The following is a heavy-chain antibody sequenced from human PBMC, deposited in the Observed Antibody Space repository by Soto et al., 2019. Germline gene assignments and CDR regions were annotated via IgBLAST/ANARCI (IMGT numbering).Heavy chain of an antibody. CDR1: GFTCSSYD. CDR2: ISGSGGST. J-gene: IGHJ4*02. Sequence: GGSLRLSCAASGFTCSSYDMSWVRQAPGKGLEWVSAISGSGGSTYYADSVKGRFTISRDNSKNTLYLQMNSLRAEDTAVYYCAKDPTDYYDSSGYPLDYWGQGTLVTVSS. CDR3: AKDPTDYYDSSGYPLDY. D-gene: IGHD3-22*01. V-gene: IGHV3-23*01.